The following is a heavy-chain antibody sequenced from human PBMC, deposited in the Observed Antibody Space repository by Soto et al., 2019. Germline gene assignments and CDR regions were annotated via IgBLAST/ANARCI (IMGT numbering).Heavy chain of an antibody. D-gene: IGHD2-21*02. V-gene: IGHV3-66*01. J-gene: IGHJ6*02. CDR1: GFTVSRNY. Sequence: EVQLVESGGGLVQPGGSLRLSCAASGFTVSRNYMSWVRQAPGKGLEWVSVIYSGGSTYYADSVQGRFTISRDNSKNTLYLQMNGLRVEDTAVYYCARGTADYYYGMDVWGQGTTVTVSS. CDR2: IYSGGST. CDR3: ARGTADYYYGMDV.